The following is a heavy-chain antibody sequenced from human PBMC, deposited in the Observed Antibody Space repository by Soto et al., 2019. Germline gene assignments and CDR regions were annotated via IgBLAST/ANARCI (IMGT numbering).Heavy chain of an antibody. CDR1: QQPLTKFG. Sequence: QIQLGQSGPEAKQPCASVRVTCKSSQQPLTKFGFSWVRQSPGQDLDWMGWTNIENTTAIYAQTVHDTFIMASDTATNTASMELRSLTSDDTASYSCSGGRSTFVPFQLATLGQGTVATVSS. V-gene: IGHV1-18*04. CDR3: SGGRSTFVPFQLAT. CDR2: TNIENTTA. J-gene: IGHJ5*02. D-gene: IGHD6-6*01.